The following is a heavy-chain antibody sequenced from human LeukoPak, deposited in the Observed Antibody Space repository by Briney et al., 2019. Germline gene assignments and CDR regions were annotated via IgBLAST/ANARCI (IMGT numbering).Heavy chain of an antibody. CDR3: AKGGYYGSASYYKGYFDY. Sequence: GGSLRLSCAAAGFTFSIYGMHWVRQAPGKGLEWVAVISYDESLRYYADSVKGRFTISRDNSKSTLYLQMNSLRAEDTAVYYCAKGGYYGSASYYKGYFDYWGQGTLVTVSS. V-gene: IGHV3-30*18. CDR2: ISYDESLR. D-gene: IGHD3-10*01. CDR1: GFTFSIYG. J-gene: IGHJ4*02.